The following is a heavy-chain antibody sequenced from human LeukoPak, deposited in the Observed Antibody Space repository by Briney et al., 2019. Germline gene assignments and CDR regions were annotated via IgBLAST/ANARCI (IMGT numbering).Heavy chain of an antibody. CDR1: GFTFSSYS. J-gene: IGHJ4*02. CDR2: ISSSSSYI. V-gene: IGHV3-21*01. CDR3: ARDGYCSSTSCGSNDY. D-gene: IGHD2-2*03. Sequence: GGSLRLSCAASGFTFSSYSMNWVRQAPGKGLEWVSSISSSSSYIYYADSGKGRFTISRDNAKNSLYLQMNSLRAEDTAVYYCARDGYCSSTSCGSNDYWGQGTLVTVSS.